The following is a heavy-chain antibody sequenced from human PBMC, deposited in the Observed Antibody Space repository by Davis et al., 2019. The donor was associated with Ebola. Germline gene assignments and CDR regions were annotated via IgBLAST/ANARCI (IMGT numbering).Heavy chain of an antibody. J-gene: IGHJ4*02. V-gene: IGHV4-30-2*01. CDR3: ARVITDYGAKYFDY. CDR2: IYHSGST. Sequence: SETLSLTCAVSGGSISSGGYSWSWIRQPPGKGLEWIGYIYHSGSTYYNPSLKSRVTISVDTSKNQFSLKLSSVTAADTAVYYCARVITDYGAKYFDYWGQGTLVTVSS. CDR1: GGSISSGGYS. D-gene: IGHD4-17*01.